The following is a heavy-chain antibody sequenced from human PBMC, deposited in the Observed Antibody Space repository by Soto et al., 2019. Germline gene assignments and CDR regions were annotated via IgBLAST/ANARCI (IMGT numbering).Heavy chain of an antibody. J-gene: IGHJ6*03. Sequence: PGGSLRLSCAASGFTFSSYAMSWVRQAPGKGLEWVSAISGSGGSTYYADSVKGRFTISRDNSKNTLYLQMNSLRAEDTAVYYCAKRLRGGKPYYYYYYMDVWGKGTTVTVSS. CDR1: GFTFSSYA. V-gene: IGHV3-23*01. D-gene: IGHD2-15*01. CDR2: ISGSGGST. CDR3: AKRLRGGKPYYYYYYMDV.